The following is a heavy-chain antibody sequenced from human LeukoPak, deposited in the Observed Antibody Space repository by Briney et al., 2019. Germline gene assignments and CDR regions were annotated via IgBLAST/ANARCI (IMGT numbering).Heavy chain of an antibody. CDR1: GGSISGGSYY. CDR3: ARGGGSYTAG. CDR2: IYTSGST. D-gene: IGHD1-26*01. V-gene: IGHV4-61*02. Sequence: KPSQALSLTCTVSGGSISGGSYYWSWIRQPAGKGLEWIGRIYTSGSTNYDSSLESRVTISVDTSKNQFSLKLSSVTAADTAVYYCARGGGSYTAGWGQGTLVTVSS. J-gene: IGHJ4*02.